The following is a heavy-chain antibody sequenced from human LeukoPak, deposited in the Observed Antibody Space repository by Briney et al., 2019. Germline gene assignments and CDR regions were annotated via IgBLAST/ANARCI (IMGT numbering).Heavy chain of an antibody. J-gene: IGHJ6*02. D-gene: IGHD6-13*01. Sequence: ASVKVSCKASGYTFTSYGISWVRRAPGQGLEWMGWISAYNGNTNYAQKLQGRVTMTTDTSTSTAYMELRSLRSDDTAVYYCAREGSSWYGYYYYGMDVWGQGTTVTVSS. CDR2: ISAYNGNT. V-gene: IGHV1-18*01. CDR1: GYTFTSYG. CDR3: AREGSSWYGYYYYGMDV.